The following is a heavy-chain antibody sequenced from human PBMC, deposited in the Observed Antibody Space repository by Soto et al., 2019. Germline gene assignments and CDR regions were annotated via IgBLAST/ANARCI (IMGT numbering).Heavy chain of an antibody. D-gene: IGHD1-7*01. V-gene: IGHV6-1*01. CDR3: AGTTSHQWYYMDI. CDR2: TYYRSRWYN. Sequence: PSQTLSLTCVISGDSVSSNSAAWNRIRLSPSRGLEWLARTYYRSRWYNDYAVSVRSRITVNPDTSKNQFSLQLTSVTPEDTAVYYCAGTTSHQWYYMDIWGKGTTVNVSS. J-gene: IGHJ6*03. CDR1: GDSVSSNSAA.